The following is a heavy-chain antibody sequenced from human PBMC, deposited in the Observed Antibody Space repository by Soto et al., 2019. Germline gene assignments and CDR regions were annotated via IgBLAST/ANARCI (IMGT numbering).Heavy chain of an antibody. CDR2: ISYDGSNK. V-gene: IGHV3-30*18. D-gene: IGHD3-10*01. Sequence: PGGSLRLSCAASGFTFSSYGMHWVRQAPGKGLEWVAVISYDGSNKYYADSVKGRFTISRDNSKNTLYLQMNSLRAEDTAVYYWAKGGYVLLWFGESRRYGMDGWGQGTTVTVSS. CDR1: GFTFSSYG. J-gene: IGHJ6*02. CDR3: AKGGYVLLWFGESRRYGMDG.